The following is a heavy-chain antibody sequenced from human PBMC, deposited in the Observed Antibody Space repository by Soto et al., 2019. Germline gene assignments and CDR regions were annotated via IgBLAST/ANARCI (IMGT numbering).Heavy chain of an antibody. CDR3: AKDYGGSSYYYYGMDV. CDR1: GFTFSSYG. CDR2: ISYDGSNK. V-gene: IGHV3-30*18. D-gene: IGHD4-17*01. J-gene: IGHJ6*02. Sequence: PGGSLRLSCAASGFTFSSYGMHWVRQAPGKGLEWVAVISYDGSNKYYADSVKGRFTISRDNSKNTLYLQMNSLRAEDTAVYYCAKDYGGSSYYYYGMDVWGQGTTVTVSS.